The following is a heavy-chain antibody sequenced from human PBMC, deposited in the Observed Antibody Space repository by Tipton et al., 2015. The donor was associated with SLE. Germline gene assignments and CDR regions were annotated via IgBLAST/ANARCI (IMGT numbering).Heavy chain of an antibody. Sequence: GSLRLSCAASGFTFSGYAMSWVRQAPGKGLEWGSVIGGSDSSTFYADSVKGRFTISRDNSKNTLYLQMNSLRGEDTAVYYCAKGGIPYYDGMDVWGQGTTVTVSS. CDR2: IGGSDSST. CDR3: AKGGIPYYDGMDV. CDR1: GFTFSGYA. V-gene: IGHV3-23*01. D-gene: IGHD3-16*01. J-gene: IGHJ6*02.